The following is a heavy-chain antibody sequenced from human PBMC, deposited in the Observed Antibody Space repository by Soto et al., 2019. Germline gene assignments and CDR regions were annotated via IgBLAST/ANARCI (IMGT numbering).Heavy chain of an antibody. J-gene: IGHJ6*02. D-gene: IGHD6-13*01. CDR1: GFTFSGNW. V-gene: IGHV3-7*05. Sequence: EVQLVESGGGLVQPGGSLRLSCAASGFTFSGNWMSWARRAPGKGLEWVAKINQDGSETFYVDSVKGRLTISRDNAKKSLYQQMNTLRVEDTAVYYCARDGSSSWYSYYYNGMDVWGQGTTVTVSS. CDR2: INQDGSET. CDR3: ARDGSSSWYSYYYNGMDV.